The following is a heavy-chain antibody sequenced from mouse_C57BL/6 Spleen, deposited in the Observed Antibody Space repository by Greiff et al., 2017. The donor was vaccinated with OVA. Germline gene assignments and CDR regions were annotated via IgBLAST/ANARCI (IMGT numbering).Heavy chain of an antibody. Sequence: EVQLQQSGPELVKPGASVKISCKASGYTFTDYYMNWVKQSHGKSLEWIGDINPNNGGTSYNQKFKGKATLTVDKSSSTAYMELRSLTSEDSAVYYCAKLDYGSSYWCFDVWGTGTTVTVAS. CDR3: AKLDYGSSYWCFDV. J-gene: IGHJ1*03. CDR2: INPNNGGT. V-gene: IGHV1-26*01. CDR1: GYTFTDYY. D-gene: IGHD1-1*01.